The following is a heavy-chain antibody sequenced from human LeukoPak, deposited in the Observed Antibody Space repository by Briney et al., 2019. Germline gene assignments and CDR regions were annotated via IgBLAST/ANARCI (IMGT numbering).Heavy chain of an antibody. CDR2: IHYTGST. Sequence: PSETLSLTGTVSGGSISSFFWNWIRQPPGKGLEWIGYIHYTGSTKDNPSLKSRVTTSVDTSKNQFSLKLSSVTAADTAVYYCARSRGGYGDYGSWFDPWGQGILVSVSS. J-gene: IGHJ5*02. D-gene: IGHD4-17*01. CDR3: ARSRGGYGDYGSWFDP. V-gene: IGHV4-59*01. CDR1: GGSISSFF.